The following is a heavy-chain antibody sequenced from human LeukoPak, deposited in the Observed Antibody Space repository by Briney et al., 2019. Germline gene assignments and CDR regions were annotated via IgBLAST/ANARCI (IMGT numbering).Heavy chain of an antibody. V-gene: IGHV1-8*01. CDR1: GYTFTSYD. Sequence: ASVKVSCKASGYTFTSYDINWVRQATGQGLEWMGWMNPNSGNTGYAQKLQGRVTMTTDTSTSTAYMELRSLRSDDTAVYYCARGVYYGSGSYYTPYYYYYMDVWGKGTTVTVSS. CDR2: MNPNSGNT. CDR3: ARGVYYGSGSYYTPYYYYYMDV. J-gene: IGHJ6*03. D-gene: IGHD3-10*01.